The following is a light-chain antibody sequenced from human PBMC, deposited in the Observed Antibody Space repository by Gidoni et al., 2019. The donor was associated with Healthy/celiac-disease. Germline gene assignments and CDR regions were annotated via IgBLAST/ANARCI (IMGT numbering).Light chain of an antibody. Sequence: DIQMTQSPSTLSASVGDRVTITCRASQSTSSWLAWYQQKPGKAPKLLIYKASSLESGVPSRFSGSGSGTEFTLTISSLQPDDFATYYRQQYNSYSRTFGQGTKVEIK. J-gene: IGKJ1*01. V-gene: IGKV1-5*03. CDR3: QQYNSYSRT. CDR1: QSTSSW. CDR2: KAS.